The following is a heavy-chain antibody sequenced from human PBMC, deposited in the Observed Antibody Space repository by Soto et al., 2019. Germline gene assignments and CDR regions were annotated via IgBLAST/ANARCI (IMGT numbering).Heavy chain of an antibody. J-gene: IGHJ6*02. Sequence: QVQLVQSGAEVKKPGSSVKVSCKASGGTFSSYAISWVRQAPGQGLEWMGGIIPIFGTANYAQKFQGRVTIAADESTSTADMELSSLRSEDTAVYYCETEIAAAGTRYYYGMDVWGQGTTVTVSS. D-gene: IGHD6-13*01. CDR1: GGTFSSYA. CDR2: IIPIFGTA. V-gene: IGHV1-69*12. CDR3: ETEIAAAGTRYYYGMDV.